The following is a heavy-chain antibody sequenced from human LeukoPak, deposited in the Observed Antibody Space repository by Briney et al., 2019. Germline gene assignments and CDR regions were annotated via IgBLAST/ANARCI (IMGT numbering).Heavy chain of an antibody. J-gene: IGHJ4*02. V-gene: IGHV1-18*01. D-gene: IGHD1-26*01. CDR1: GYTFTSYG. Sequence: ASVKVSCKASGYTFTSYGITWVRQAPGQGLEWMGWISAYNGNTNYAQKLQGRVTMTTDTSTSTAYMELRSLRSDDTAVYYCARTLDSGGYDTFDYWGQGTLVTVSS. CDR2: ISAYNGNT. CDR3: ARTLDSGGYDTFDY.